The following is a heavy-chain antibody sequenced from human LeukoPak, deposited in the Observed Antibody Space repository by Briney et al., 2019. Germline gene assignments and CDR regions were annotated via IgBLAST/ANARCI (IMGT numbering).Heavy chain of an antibody. CDR2: INHSGST. CDR1: GGSFSGYY. J-gene: IGHJ3*02. V-gene: IGHV4-34*01. CDR3: ASEEVPSAFDI. Sequence: SETLSLTCAVYGGSFSGYYWSWIRQPPGKGLEWIGEINHSGSTNYNPSLKSRVTISVDTSKNQFTLKLSSVTAADTAVYYCASEEVPSAFDIWGQGTMVTVSS.